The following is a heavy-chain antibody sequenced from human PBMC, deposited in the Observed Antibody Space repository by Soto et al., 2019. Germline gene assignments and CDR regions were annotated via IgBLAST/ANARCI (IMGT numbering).Heavy chain of an antibody. Sequence: QVQLVESGGGVVQPGRSLRLSCAASGFTFSSYGMHWVRQAPGKGLEWVAVIWYDGSNKYYADSVKGRFTISRDNSKNTLYLQMNSLRAEDTAVYYCAPRYSSGTYGEYFQHWGQGTLVTVSS. V-gene: IGHV3-33*01. J-gene: IGHJ1*01. CDR3: APRYSSGTYGEYFQH. CDR1: GFTFSSYG. CDR2: IWYDGSNK. D-gene: IGHD6-19*01.